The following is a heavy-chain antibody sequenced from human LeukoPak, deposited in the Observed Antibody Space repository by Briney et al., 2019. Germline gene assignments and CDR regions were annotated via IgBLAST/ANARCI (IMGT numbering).Heavy chain of an antibody. CDR2: IDTDGRTT. CDR1: GYTFSSYW. J-gene: IGHJ4*02. Sequence: GGSLRLSCAASGYTFSSYWMHLVRPVPGQGPVWVSRIDTDGRTTDYAGSVRGRFTFYRDNVQTTLYLQMHSLTAEDTAVYHCARDVAGARSYWGQGALVSVSS. V-gene: IGHV3-74*01. D-gene: IGHD3-10*01. CDR3: ARDVAGARSY.